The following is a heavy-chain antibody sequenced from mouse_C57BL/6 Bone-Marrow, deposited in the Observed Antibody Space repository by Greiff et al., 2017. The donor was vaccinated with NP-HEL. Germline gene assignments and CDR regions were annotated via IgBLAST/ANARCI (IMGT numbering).Heavy chain of an antibody. Sequence: QVQLQQPGAELVKPGASVKMSCKASGYTFTSYWITWVKQRPGQGLEWIGDIYPGSGSTNYNEKFKSKATLPVDTSSSTAYMQLSSLTSEDSAVYYCANYYGSCFYAMDYWGQGTSVTVSS. J-gene: IGHJ4*01. V-gene: IGHV1-55*01. CDR3: ANYYGSCFYAMDY. CDR1: GYTFTSYW. CDR2: IYPGSGST. D-gene: IGHD1-1*01.